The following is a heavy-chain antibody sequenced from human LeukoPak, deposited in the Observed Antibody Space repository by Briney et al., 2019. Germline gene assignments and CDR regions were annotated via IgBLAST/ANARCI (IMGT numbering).Heavy chain of an antibody. D-gene: IGHD3-10*01. CDR3: ARPKDYYGSGSPFDY. V-gene: IGHV4-39*07. CDR2: IYYSGST. CDR1: GGSISSSNYY. J-gene: IGHJ4*02. Sequence: SETLSLTCTVSGGSISSSNYYWGWIRQPPGNGLEWIGSIYYSGSTYYSPSLKSRVTISVDTSKNQFSLKLSSVTAADTAVYYCARPKDYYGSGSPFDYWGQGTLVTVSS.